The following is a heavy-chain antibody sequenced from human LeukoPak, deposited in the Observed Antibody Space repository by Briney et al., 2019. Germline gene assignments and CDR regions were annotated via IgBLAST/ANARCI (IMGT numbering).Heavy chain of an antibody. D-gene: IGHD3-10*01. Sequence: SETLSLTCTVSGGSISSSSHFWGWIRQPPGKGLEWIGNIYYSGSTYYNPSLKSRVTISVDTSRSQFSLRLSSVSAADTAVYYCARDMPSYYYGSGKNLWDQGTLVTVSA. V-gene: IGHV4-39*07. J-gene: IGHJ5*02. CDR3: ARDMPSYYYGSGKNL. CDR1: GGSISSSSHF. CDR2: IYYSGST.